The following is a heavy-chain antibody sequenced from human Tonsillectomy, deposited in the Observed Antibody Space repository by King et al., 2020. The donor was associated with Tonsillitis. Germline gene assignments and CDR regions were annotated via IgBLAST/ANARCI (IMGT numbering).Heavy chain of an antibody. CDR3: ALEGLESDSGSYQNWFDP. V-gene: IGHV1-2*02. CDR1: GYTFTGYY. Sequence: QLVQSGAEVKKPGASVKVSCKASGYTFTGYYMHWVRQAPGQGLEWMGWINPNSGGTNYAQKFQGRVTMTRETSISTAYMELSRLRSDDTAVYYGALEGLESDSGSYQNWFDPWGQGTLVTVSS. J-gene: IGHJ5*02. CDR2: INPNSGGT. D-gene: IGHD1-26*01.